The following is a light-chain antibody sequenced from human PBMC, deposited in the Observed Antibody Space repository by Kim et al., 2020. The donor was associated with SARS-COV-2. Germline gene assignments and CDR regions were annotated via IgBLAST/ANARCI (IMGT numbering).Light chain of an antibody. V-gene: IGKV1-17*01. CDR1: QVIKKN. Sequence: DIQMTQSPSSLSASVGDRVTITCRASQVIKKNIAWYQQEPGKAPKRLVYDTFSLQSGVPSRFSGSGSGTEFTLTISSLQPEDFATYYCLQYQSYPRTFGQGTKVDIK. J-gene: IGKJ1*01. CDR2: DTF. CDR3: LQYQSYPRT.